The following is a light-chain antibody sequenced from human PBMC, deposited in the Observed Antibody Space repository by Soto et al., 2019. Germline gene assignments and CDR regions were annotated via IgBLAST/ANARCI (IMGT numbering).Light chain of an antibody. J-gene: IGLJ2*01. CDR2: RNN. CDR3: AAWDDSLSVHVV. CDR1: SSNIGSNY. V-gene: IGLV1-47*01. Sequence: SVLTQPPSASGTPGQRVTISCSGSSSNIGSNYVYWYQQLPGTAPKLLIYRNNQWPSGVPDRFSGSKSGTSASLAISGLRSEDEADYYCAAWDDSLSVHVVFGGGTKLTVL.